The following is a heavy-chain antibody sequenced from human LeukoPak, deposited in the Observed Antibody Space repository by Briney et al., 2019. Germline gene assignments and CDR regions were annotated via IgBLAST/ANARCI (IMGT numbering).Heavy chain of an antibody. V-gene: IGHV4-61*01. J-gene: IGHJ4*02. CDR1: GGSISSGSYY. CDR2: IYYSGST. CDR3: ARGVVIAPQTFDY. Sequence: PSETLSLTCTVSGGSISSGSYYWSWIRQPPGKGLEWIGYIYYSGSTNYNPSLKSRVTISVDTSKSQFSLKLSSVTAADTAVYYCARGVVIAPQTFDYWGQGTLVTVSS. D-gene: IGHD2-21*01.